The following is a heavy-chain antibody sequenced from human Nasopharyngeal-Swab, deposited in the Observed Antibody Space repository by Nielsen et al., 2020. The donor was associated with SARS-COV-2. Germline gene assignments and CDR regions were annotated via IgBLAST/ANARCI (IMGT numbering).Heavy chain of an antibody. Sequence: GESLKISCAASGFTFSSYSMNWVRQAPGKGLEWVSSISSSSSYIYYADSVKGRFTISRDNAKNSLYLQMNSLRAEDTAVYYCAKEAYVSIVRGVTPWFDPWGQGTLVTVSS. CDR1: GFTFSSYS. V-gene: IGHV3-21*01. D-gene: IGHD3-10*01. CDR2: ISSSSSYI. CDR3: AKEAYVSIVRGVTPWFDP. J-gene: IGHJ5*02.